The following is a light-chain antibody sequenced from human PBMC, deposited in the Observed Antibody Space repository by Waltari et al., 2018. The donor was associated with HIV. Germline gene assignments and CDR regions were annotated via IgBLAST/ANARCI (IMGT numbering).Light chain of an antibody. CDR1: TIGSHT. V-gene: IGLV3-21*02. J-gene: IGLJ3*02. Sequence: SYVMTQSPSVSVAPGQTAAITCVGDTIGSHTLHLSQHKPAQSPVLVIYDDDNRPSGIPERFSGSNSGNTATLSISRVEAGDEADYYCQVWDVRSDHRVFGGGTKLTVV. CDR2: DDD. CDR3: QVWDVRSDHRV.